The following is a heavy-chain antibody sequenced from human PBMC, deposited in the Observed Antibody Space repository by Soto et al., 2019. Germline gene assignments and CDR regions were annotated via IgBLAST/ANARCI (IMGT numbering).Heavy chain of an antibody. CDR2: IYHSGST. V-gene: IGHV4-4*02. Sequence: SETLSLTCAVSGGSISSSNWWSWVRQPPGKGLEWIGEIYHSGSTNYNPSLKSRVTISVDKSKNQFSLKLSSVTAADTAVYYCARDRPDQFNAFDIWGQGTMVTVSS. J-gene: IGHJ3*02. CDR3: ARDRPDQFNAFDI. CDR1: GGSISSSNW. D-gene: IGHD2-2*01.